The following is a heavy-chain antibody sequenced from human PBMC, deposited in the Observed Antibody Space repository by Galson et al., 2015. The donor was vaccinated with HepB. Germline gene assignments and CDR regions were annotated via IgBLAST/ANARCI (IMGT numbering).Heavy chain of an antibody. V-gene: IGHV1-18*04. J-gene: IGHJ5*02. D-gene: IGHD4/OR15-4a*01. Sequence: SVKVSCKASGYSFTSYGISWVRQAPGQGLEWMGWISGYNGHTNYAQTFQGRVTMTKDTSTSTAYMELRSLRSDDTAVYYCARGAGWLTNGAWFDPWGQGTLVTVSS. CDR3: ARGAGWLTNGAWFDP. CDR2: ISGYNGHT. CDR1: GYSFTSYG.